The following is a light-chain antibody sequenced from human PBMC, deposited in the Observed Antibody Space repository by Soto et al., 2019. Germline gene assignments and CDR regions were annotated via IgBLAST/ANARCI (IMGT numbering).Light chain of an antibody. CDR1: QSVRSSY. V-gene: IGKV3-20*01. Sequence: EIVLTQSPGTLSLSPGERATLSCRASQSVRSSYLAWYQQKPGQAPRLLIYGASSRATGIPDRFSGSGSGTDFTFTISRLEPEDLAVYYWQQYGGSPTFGGGSKVGIK. CDR2: GAS. CDR3: QQYGGSPT. J-gene: IGKJ4*01.